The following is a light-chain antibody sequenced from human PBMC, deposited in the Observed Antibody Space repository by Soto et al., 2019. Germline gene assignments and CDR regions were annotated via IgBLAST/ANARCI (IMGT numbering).Light chain of an antibody. Sequence: SVLTQPPSVSGAPGQRVTTSCTGSSSNIGAPYDVQWYQQLPGTAPKLLIYGNDKRPFGVPGRFSASRSGTSASLAITGLQAEDEADFYCQSYDNTLRGFVFGTGTKVTVL. CDR2: GND. CDR3: QSYDNTLRGFV. J-gene: IGLJ1*01. V-gene: IGLV1-40*01. CDR1: SSNIGAPYD.